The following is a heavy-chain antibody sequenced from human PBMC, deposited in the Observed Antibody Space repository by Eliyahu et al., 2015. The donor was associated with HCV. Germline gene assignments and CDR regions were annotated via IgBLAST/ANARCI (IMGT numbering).Heavy chain of an antibody. D-gene: IGHD1-26*01. CDR3: VKANGNDYSEH. CDR2: SRNKARSYTT. J-gene: IGHJ4*02. V-gene: IGHV3-72*01. Sequence: QLLESGGGLVQPGGSLRLNCAASGFTFSDYYVDWVRQAPGEGLEWIGRSRNKARSYTTEYAASVKGRFTISRDDSKNSVFLQMNSLKVEDTAMYFCVKANGNDYSEHWGPGTLVTVSS. CDR1: GFTFSDYY.